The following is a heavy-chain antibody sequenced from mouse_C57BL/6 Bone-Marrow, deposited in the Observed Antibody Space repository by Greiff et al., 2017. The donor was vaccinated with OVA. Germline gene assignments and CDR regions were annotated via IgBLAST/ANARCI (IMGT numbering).Heavy chain of an antibody. CDR3: ARPYYYYGSSWYFDV. CDR2: IYPGDGDT. D-gene: IGHD1-1*01. CDR1: GYAFSSSW. Sequence: QVQLQQSGPELVKPGASVKISCKASGYAFSSSWMNWVKQRPGKGLEWIGRIYPGDGDTNYNGKFKGKATLTADKSSSTAYMQLSSLTSEDSAAYFCARPYYYYGSSWYFDVWGTGTTVTVSS. V-gene: IGHV1-82*01. J-gene: IGHJ1*03.